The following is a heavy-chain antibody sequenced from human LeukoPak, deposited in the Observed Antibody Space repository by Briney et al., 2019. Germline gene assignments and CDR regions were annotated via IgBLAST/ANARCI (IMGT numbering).Heavy chain of an antibody. J-gene: IGHJ3*02. CDR1: GGSICSFD. CDR3: ARDSSGWYRGDAFDI. D-gene: IGHD6-19*01. V-gene: IGHV4-59*01. Sequence: PSQTLSLTCTVSGGSICSFDGTWLREPPGQRVEGLGYMCYCGSTNYNPSLKSRITISVDTSKNQFSLKLSSVTAADTAVYYCARDSSGWYRGDAFDIWGQGTMVTVSS. CDR2: MCYCGST.